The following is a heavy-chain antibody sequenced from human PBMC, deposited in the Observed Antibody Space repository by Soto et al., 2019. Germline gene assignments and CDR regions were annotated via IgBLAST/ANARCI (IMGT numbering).Heavy chain of an antibody. D-gene: IGHD2-21*02. V-gene: IGHV1-2*07. Sequence: QVQLVQSGAEVKKTGASVKVSCKASGYTFTGYYIHWVRQAPGQGLEWMGWINPNSGGTNYAHKFQGRVAMTRDTSISTAYMQLSRLRSYDTAVYYCASVGAYCGGDCYSSWGQGTLITVSS. J-gene: IGHJ4*02. CDR1: GYTFTGYY. CDR3: ASVGAYCGGDCYSS. CDR2: INPNSGGT.